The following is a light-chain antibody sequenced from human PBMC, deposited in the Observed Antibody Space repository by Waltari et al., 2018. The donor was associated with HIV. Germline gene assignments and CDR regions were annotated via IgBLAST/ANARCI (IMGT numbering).Light chain of an antibody. CDR2: EVS. V-gene: IGLV2-8*01. CDR3: SSYAGSNWV. CDR1: RSDVVGSNY. J-gene: IGLJ3*02. Sequence: QSALTQPPSASGSPGQSVTISCTGTRSDVVGSNYFSWYQQHPGKAPKFIIYEVSKRPSGVPDRFSGSKSGNTASLTVSGLQAEDEADYYCSSYAGSNWVFGGGTKLTVL.